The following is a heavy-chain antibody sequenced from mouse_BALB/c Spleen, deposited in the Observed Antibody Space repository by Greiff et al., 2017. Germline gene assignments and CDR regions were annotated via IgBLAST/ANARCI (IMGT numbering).Heavy chain of an antibody. CDR2: IWAGGST. V-gene: IGHV2-9*02. CDR1: GFSLTSYG. CDR3: ARDRDYGYWFAY. J-gene: IGHJ3*01. Sequence: VKVVESGPGLVAPSQSLSITCTVSGFSLTSYGVHWVRQPPGKGLEWLGVIWAGGSTNYNSALMSRLSISKDNSKSQVFLKMNSLQTDDTAMYYCARDRDYGYWFAYWGQGTLVTVSA. D-gene: IGHD1-2*01.